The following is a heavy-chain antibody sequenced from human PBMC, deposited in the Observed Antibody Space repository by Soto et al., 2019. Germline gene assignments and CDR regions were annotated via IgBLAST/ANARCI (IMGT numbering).Heavy chain of an antibody. Sequence: QVQLVQSGAEVKKPGSSVKVSCKASGGTFSSYAISWVRQAPGQGLEWMGGIIPIFGTANYAQKFQGRVTITADESTSTAYMELSSRRSEDTAVYYCASTVIGGGGWNWFDPWGQGTLVTVSS. J-gene: IGHJ5*02. V-gene: IGHV1-69*01. D-gene: IGHD3-22*01. CDR2: IIPIFGTA. CDR1: GGTFSSYA. CDR3: ASTVIGGGGWNWFDP.